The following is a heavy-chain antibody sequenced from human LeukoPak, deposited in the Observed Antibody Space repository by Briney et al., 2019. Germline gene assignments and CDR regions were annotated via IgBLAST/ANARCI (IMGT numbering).Heavy chain of an antibody. CDR3: ARVCRDGYNGYYYYYYMDV. CDR1: GYTFTGYY. V-gene: IGHV1-2*02. CDR2: INPNSGGT. Sequence: ASVKVSCKASGYTFTGYYMHWVRQAPGQGLEWMGWINPNSGGTNYAQKFQGRVTMTRDTSISTAYMELSRLRSDDTAVYYCARVCRDGYNGYYYYYYMDVWGKGTTVTVSS. D-gene: IGHD5-24*01. J-gene: IGHJ6*03.